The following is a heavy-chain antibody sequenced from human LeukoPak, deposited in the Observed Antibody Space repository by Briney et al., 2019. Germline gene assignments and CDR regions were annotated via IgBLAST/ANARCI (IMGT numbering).Heavy chain of an antibody. CDR2: ISGSGGST. J-gene: IGHJ4*02. D-gene: IGHD3-10*01. Sequence: GGSLRLSCAASGFTFSSYAMSWVRQAPGKGLEWVSAISGSGGSTYYADSVKGRFTISRDNSKNTLYLQMNSLRAEDTAVYYCATSMGSWIGESLEKYYWGQGTLVTVSS. CDR1: GFTFSSYA. V-gene: IGHV3-23*01. CDR3: ATSMGSWIGESLEKYY.